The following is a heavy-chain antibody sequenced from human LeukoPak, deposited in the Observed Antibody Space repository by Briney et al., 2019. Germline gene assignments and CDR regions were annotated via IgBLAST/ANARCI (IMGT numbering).Heavy chain of an antibody. Sequence: PSETLSLTCAVSGGSISSSNWWSWVRQPPGKGLEWIGEIYHSGSTNYNPSLKSRVTISVDKSKNQFSLKLSSVTAADTAVYYCARVFNYDSSGYRDYYYYYMDVWGKGTTVTISS. V-gene: IGHV4-4*02. CDR1: GGSISSSNW. CDR3: ARVFNYDSSGYRDYYYYYMDV. J-gene: IGHJ6*03. CDR2: IYHSGST. D-gene: IGHD3-22*01.